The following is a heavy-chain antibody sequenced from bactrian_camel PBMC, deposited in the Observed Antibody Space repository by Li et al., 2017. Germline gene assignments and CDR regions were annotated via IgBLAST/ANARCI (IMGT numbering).Heavy chain of an antibody. CDR3: AASWDTTARAALDRITSPEFGY. J-gene: IGHJ6*01. V-gene: IGHV3S54*01. CDR1: GSFSRTNV. CDR2: IYTGTDRT. Sequence: HVQLVESGGDSVLAGGSLRLSCIVSGSFSRTNVVGWFRQAPGKEREGVASIYTGTDRTYYADSVKGRVAIWHDNTKNTVYLQINYLRPEDTATYRCAASWDTTARAALDRITSPEFGYWGEGTQVTVS. D-gene: IGHD5*01.